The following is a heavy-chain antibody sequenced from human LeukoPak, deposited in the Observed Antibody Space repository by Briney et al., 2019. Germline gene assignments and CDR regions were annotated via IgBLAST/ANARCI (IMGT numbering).Heavy chain of an antibody. CDR1: RYTFAGYS. CDR3: ARNPYLTGTILHCDH. CDR2: INPNSGGT. J-gene: IGHJ4*02. V-gene: IGHV1-2*02. D-gene: IGHD1-20*01. Sequence: GASVKVSCKASRYTFAGYSMHWVRQAPGQGLEWMGWINPNSGGTNYAQKFQGRVTMTGDTSISTAYMELSSLRSEDTAVYYCARNPYLTGTILHCDHWGQGTLVTVSS.